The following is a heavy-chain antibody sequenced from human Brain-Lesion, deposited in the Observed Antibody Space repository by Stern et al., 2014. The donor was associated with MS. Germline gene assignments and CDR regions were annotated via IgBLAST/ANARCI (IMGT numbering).Heavy chain of an antibody. J-gene: IGHJ4*02. CDR1: GGSISSSTYY. CDR2: IYYSGFT. D-gene: IGHD1-26*01. Sequence: VQLVESGPGLVKPSETLSLTCTVSGGSISSSTYYWAWIRQPPGKGLEWIGNIYYSGFTYYNPSLKSRVTISVDRSKNQFSLKLSSETAADTAIYYCARHDSVPRPSQLYSARDRGPGYFDYWGQGTLVTVSS. CDR3: ARHDSVPRPSQLYSARDRGPGYFDY. V-gene: IGHV4-39*01.